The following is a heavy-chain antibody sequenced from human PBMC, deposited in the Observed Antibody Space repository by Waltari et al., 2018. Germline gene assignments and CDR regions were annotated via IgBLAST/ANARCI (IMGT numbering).Heavy chain of an antibody. Sequence: QVQLQQWGAGLLKPSETLSLTCAVYGGSFSGYYWSWIRQPPGTGLEWIGEINHSGSTNYNPSLKSRVTISVDTSKNQFSLKLSSVTAADTAVYYCARGRAIYCSGGSCYGPIFDYWGQGTLVTVSS. CDR1: GGSFSGYY. CDR3: ARGRAIYCSGGSCYGPIFDY. CDR2: INHSGST. J-gene: IGHJ4*02. D-gene: IGHD2-15*01. V-gene: IGHV4-34*01.